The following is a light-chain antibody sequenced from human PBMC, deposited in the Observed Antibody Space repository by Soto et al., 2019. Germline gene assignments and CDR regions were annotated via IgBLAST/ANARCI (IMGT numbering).Light chain of an antibody. CDR2: LNSDGSH. CDR1: SGHSSNA. V-gene: IGLV4-69*01. J-gene: IGLJ2*01. CDR3: QTWGTGIVV. Sequence: QPVLTQSPSASASLGASVKLTCTLSSGHSSNAIAWHQQQPEKGPRYLMKLNSDGSHSKGDGIPDRFSGSSSGAERYLTISSLQSEDEADYYCQTWGTGIVVFGGGTKVTVL.